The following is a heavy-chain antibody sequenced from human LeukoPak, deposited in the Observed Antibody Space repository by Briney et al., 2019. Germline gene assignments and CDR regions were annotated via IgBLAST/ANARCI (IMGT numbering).Heavy chain of an antibody. CDR1: GYTSTTYW. J-gene: IGHJ4*02. CDR2: VYSADSDA. D-gene: IGHD4/OR15-4a*01. CDR3: ARSLYGVNTWFDY. V-gene: IGHV5-51*01. Sequence: GESLKISCKGSGYTSTTYWIAWVRQMPGKGLEFMGIVYSADSDARYSPSFQGQVTISADKSISTAYLQWSSLKASDTAMYYCARSLYGVNTWFDYWGQGTLVTVSS.